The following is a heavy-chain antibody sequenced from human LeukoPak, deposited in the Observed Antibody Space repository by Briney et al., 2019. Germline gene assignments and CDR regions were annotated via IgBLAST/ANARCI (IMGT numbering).Heavy chain of an antibody. CDR1: GYTFTSYY. J-gene: IGHJ2*01. CDR2: INPSGGST. Sequence: ASVKVSCKASGYTFTSYYMHWVRQAPGQGLEWMGIINPSGGSTSYAQKFQGRVTMTRDTSTSTVYMKLSSLRSEDTAVYYCVLSLNGDYQSGYFDLWGRGTLVTVSS. D-gene: IGHD4-17*01. V-gene: IGHV1-46*01. CDR3: VLSLNGDYQSGYFDL.